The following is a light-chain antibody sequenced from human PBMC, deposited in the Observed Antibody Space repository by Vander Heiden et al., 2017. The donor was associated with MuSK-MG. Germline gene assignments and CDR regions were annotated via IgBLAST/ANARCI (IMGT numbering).Light chain of an antibody. V-gene: IGKV1-NL1*01. CDR1: QGISNS. CDR2: AAS. J-gene: IGKJ3*01. Sequence: DIQMTQSPSSLSASLGDRVTITCRASQGISNSLAWYQQKPGKAPKLLLYAASRLESGVPSRFSGSGSGTDYTLTISSLQPEDFATYYCQQYYRTPPFTFGPGTKVEIK. CDR3: QQYYRTPPFT.